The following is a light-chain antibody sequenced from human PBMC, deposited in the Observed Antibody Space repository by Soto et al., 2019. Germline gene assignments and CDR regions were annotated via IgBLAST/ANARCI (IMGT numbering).Light chain of an antibody. Sequence: QSALTPPASVSGSPGQSITISCTGTSSDVGSYNLVSWFQHHPGKAPKLMIYEVTKRPSGVSNRFSGSKSGNVASLTISGLQAEDEADYYCCSYVGGSLEGFGTGTKVTVL. J-gene: IGLJ1*01. CDR2: EVT. CDR3: CSYVGGSLEG. CDR1: SSDVGSYNL. V-gene: IGLV2-23*02.